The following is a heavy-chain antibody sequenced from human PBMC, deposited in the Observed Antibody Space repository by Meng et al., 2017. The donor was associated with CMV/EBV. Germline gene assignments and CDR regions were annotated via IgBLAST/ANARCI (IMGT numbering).Heavy chain of an antibody. D-gene: IGHD2-2*01. CDR3: ARDALVVVPAATVYYYGMDV. CDR1: GFTFSSYW. J-gene: IGHJ6*02. V-gene: IGHV3-74*01. CDR2: INSDGSST. Sequence: ETLSLTCAASGFTFSSYWMHWVRPAPGKGLVWVSRINSDGSSTSYADSVKGRFTISRDKAKNTLYLQMNSLRAEDTAVYYCARDALVVVPAATVYYYGMDVWGQGTMVTVSS.